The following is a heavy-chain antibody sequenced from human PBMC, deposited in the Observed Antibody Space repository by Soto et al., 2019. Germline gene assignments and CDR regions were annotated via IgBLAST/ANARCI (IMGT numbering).Heavy chain of an antibody. V-gene: IGHV4-31*03. CDR1: GGSISSGGYY. CDR2: IYYSGST. D-gene: IGHD6-19*01. Sequence: SETLSLTCTVSGGSISSGGYYWSWIRQHPGKGLEWIGYIYYSGSTYYNPSLKSRVTISVDTSKNQFSLKLSSVTAADTAVYYCARDRPNSSGWYGLAFDIWGQGTMVTVSS. CDR3: ARDRPNSSGWYGLAFDI. J-gene: IGHJ3*02.